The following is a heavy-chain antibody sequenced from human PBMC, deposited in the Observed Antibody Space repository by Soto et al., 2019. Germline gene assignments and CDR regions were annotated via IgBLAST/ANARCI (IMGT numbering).Heavy chain of an antibody. D-gene: IGHD6-13*01. CDR2: ISGSGGST. V-gene: IGHV3-23*01. CDR3: ATGRGSWLYYYYMDV. Sequence: GGSLRLSCAASGFTFSSYAMSWVRQAPGKGLEWVSAISGSGGSTYYADSVKGRFTISRDNSKNTLYLQMNSLRAEDTAVYYCATGRGSWLYYYYMDVWGKGTTVTVSS. CDR1: GFTFSSYA. J-gene: IGHJ6*03.